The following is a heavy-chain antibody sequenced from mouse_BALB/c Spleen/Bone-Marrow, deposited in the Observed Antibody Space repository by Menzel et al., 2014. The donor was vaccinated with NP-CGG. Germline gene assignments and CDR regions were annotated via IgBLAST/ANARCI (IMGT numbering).Heavy chain of an antibody. CDR3: ARHAYYDQTEVSFVY. D-gene: IGHD2-4*01. CDR2: ISGDGRYT. CDR1: GFSFSNYG. V-gene: IGHV5-9-2*01. Sequence: EVHLVESGGGLVKSGGSLKLSCAASGFSFSNYGMSWVRQTPEKRLEWVATISGDGRYTFHSDSVKGRFTISRDNAKNNLYLQLSSLRSEDTALYYCARHAYYDQTEVSFVYWGQGTLVTVSA. J-gene: IGHJ3*01.